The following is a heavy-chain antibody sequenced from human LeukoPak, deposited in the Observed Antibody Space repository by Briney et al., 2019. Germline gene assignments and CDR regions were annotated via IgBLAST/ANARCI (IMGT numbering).Heavy chain of an antibody. CDR2: IYYSGST. V-gene: IGHV4-59*01. J-gene: IGHJ3*02. Sequence: SETLSLTCTLSSRSMSTFYWRWIRQPPGKGLEWVGYIYYSGSTNYYTCLKSRVTIPVDTSKNQSSLKMSSVTAADTAVYYWARVTTHIVVGTASDAFDTWGQGTMVTVSS. CDR3: ARVTTHIVVGTASDAFDT. D-gene: IGHD2-21*02. CDR1: SRSMSTFY.